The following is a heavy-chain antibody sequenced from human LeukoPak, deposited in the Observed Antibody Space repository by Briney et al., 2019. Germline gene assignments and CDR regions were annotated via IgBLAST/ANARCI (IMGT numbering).Heavy chain of an antibody. CDR1: GGSFSGYY. CDR3: ARDSGPWGVFDP. D-gene: IGHD3-10*01. J-gene: IGHJ5*02. Sequence: SETLSLTCAVYGGSFSGYYWSWLRQPPGKGLEWIGEINHSGSTNYNPSLKSRVTMSVDTSKNQFALTLKSVTAADKAVYYCARDSGPWGVFDPWGQGTLVTVSS. V-gene: IGHV4-34*01. CDR2: INHSGST.